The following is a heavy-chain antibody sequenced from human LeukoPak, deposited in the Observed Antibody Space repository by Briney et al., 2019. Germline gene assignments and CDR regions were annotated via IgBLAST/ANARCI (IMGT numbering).Heavy chain of an antibody. D-gene: IGHD3-22*01. V-gene: IGHV1-8*01. J-gene: IGHJ4*02. CDR2: INPNSGGT. Sequence: ASVKVSCKASGYTFTSYDINWVRQAPGQGLEWMGRINPNSGGTNYAQKFQGRVTITRNTSISTAYMELSSLRSEDTAVYYCARRKYYYDSSGSFDYWGQGTLVTVSS. CDR3: ARRKYYYDSSGSFDY. CDR1: GYTFTSYD.